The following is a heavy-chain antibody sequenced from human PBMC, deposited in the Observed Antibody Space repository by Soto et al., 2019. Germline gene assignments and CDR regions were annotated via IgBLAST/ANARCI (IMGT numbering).Heavy chain of an antibody. Sequence: SETLSLTCAVYGVSFSGYYWILIRQPPGKGLEWIGEINHSGSTNYNPSLKSRVTISVDTSKNQFSLKLSSVTAADTAVYYCAVEYSSSEWFDPWGQGTLVTVSS. CDR2: INHSGST. CDR1: GVSFSGYY. V-gene: IGHV4-34*01. J-gene: IGHJ5*02. D-gene: IGHD6-6*01. CDR3: AVEYSSSEWFDP.